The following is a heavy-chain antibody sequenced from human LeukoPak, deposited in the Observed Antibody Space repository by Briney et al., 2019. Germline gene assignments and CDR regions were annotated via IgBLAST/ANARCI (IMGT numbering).Heavy chain of an antibody. CDR1: VVSIRVVNSN. CDR2: TYYSGNT. CDR3: ARNRYYYGSGSYSWFDP. J-gene: IGHJ5*02. D-gene: IGHD3-10*01. Sequence: SETLSLTCTASVVSIRVVNSNWAWFPHPPGKGLEGIAGTYYSGNTYYNASLKGQVSISIDTSKNQFSLRLTSVTAADTAVYYCARNRYYYGSGSYSWFDPWGQGTLVTVSS. V-gene: IGHV4-39*01.